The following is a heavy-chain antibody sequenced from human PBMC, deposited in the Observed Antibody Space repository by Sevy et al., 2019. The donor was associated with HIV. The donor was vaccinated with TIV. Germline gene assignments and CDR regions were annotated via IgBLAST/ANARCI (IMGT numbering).Heavy chain of an antibody. Sequence: GGSLRLSCAASGFTFSNYGMHWVRQAPGKGLEWVAVIWNDGSNKYYADSVKGRFTISRDNSKNTLYLQMNSLRVEDTAVYFCARGGDFNDRSAKRDFDYWGQGTRVTVS. D-gene: IGHD3-22*01. J-gene: IGHJ4*02. CDR3: ARGGDFNDRSAKRDFDY. CDR1: GFTFSNYG. CDR2: IWNDGSNK. V-gene: IGHV3-33*01.